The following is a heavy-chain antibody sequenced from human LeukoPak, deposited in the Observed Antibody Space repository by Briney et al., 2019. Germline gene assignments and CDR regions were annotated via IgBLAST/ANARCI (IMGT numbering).Heavy chain of an antibody. D-gene: IGHD3-22*01. CDR2: INHSGST. J-gene: IGHJ5*01. CDR3: ARGLGMGHDSSGSDWFDS. CDR1: GGSFSGYY. V-gene: IGHV4-34*01. Sequence: SETLSLTCAVYGGSFSGYYWSWIRQPPGKGLEWIGEINHSGSTNYNPSLKSRVTISVDTSKNQFSLKLSSVTAADTAVYYCARGLGMGHDSSGSDWFDSWGQGTLVTVSS.